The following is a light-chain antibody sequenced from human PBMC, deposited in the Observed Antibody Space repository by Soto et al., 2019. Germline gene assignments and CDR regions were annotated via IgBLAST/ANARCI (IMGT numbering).Light chain of an antibody. J-gene: IGKJ5*01. CDR1: QSVSSN. V-gene: IGKV3-15*01. CDR2: GAS. Sequence: EIVITQSPATLSVSPVERATLSCRASQSVSSNLAWYQQKPGQAPRLLIYGASTRATGIPARFSGSGSGTESTLTISSLQSEDFAVYYCQQYNNWPITFGQGTRLEIK. CDR3: QQYNNWPIT.